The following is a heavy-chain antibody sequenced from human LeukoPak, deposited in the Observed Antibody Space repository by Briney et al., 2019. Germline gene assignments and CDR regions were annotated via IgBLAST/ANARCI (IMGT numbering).Heavy chain of an antibody. J-gene: IGHJ4*02. V-gene: IGHV1-2*02. Sequence: DSFKVACKASGYTFTGYYMHWVRQAPGQGLEWMGWINPNSGGTNYAQKFQGRVSMTSDTSISTGYMELSRLRSDDTAVYYCARGPYYYGSGSYYQTPLDYWGQGTLVTVSS. CDR2: INPNSGGT. D-gene: IGHD3-10*01. CDR1: GYTFTGYY. CDR3: ARGPYYYGSGSYYQTPLDY.